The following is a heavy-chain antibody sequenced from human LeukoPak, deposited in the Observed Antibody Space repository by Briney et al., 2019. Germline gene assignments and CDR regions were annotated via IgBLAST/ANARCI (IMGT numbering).Heavy chain of an antibody. D-gene: IGHD3-10*01. J-gene: IGHJ6*02. CDR3: ARHWGGSGSYYKSYYYGMDV. CDR1: GYSVSSYW. V-gene: IGHV5-10-1*01. Sequence: GESLKISCKGSGYSVSSYWIGWVRQGPGKGLEWVGRIDPSDSYTNYSPSFQGHVTISVDKSISTAYLQWSSLQASDTAMYYCARHWGGSGSYYKSYYYGMDVWGQGTTVTVSS. CDR2: IDPSDSYT.